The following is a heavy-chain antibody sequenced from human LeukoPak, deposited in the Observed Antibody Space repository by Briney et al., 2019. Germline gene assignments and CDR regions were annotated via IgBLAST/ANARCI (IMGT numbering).Heavy chain of an antibody. CDR3: ARVGAVTYFDY. J-gene: IGHJ4*02. CDR1: GYTFTSYG. D-gene: IGHD4-11*01. Sequence: ASVKVSCKASGYTFTSYGIIWVRQAPGQGLAWMGWISTYNGNTNYAQKLQGRVTMTTDTSTSTAYMELRSLRSDDTAVYYCARVGAVTYFDYWGQGTLVTVSS. CDR2: ISTYNGNT. V-gene: IGHV1-18*01.